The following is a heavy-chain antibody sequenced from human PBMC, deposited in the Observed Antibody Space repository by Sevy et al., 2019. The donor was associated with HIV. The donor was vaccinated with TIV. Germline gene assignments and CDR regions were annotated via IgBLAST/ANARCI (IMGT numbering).Heavy chain of an antibody. CDR2: IYSGDKK. CDR3: ARLNVYYYDDDGYYTTGNAFDI. D-gene: IGHD3-22*01. CDR1: GFSVSDTY. V-gene: IGHV3-53*01. Sequence: GGSLRLSCAASGFSVSDTYMSWVRQAPGKGLEWVSVIYSGDKKYHADSVKGRFTISRDSSKNTIYLQLNSLRTEDTAVYYCARLNVYYYDDDGYYTTGNAFDIWGQGTMVTVSS. J-gene: IGHJ3*02.